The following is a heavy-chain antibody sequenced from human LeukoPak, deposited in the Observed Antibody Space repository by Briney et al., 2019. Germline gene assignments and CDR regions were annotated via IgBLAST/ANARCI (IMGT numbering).Heavy chain of an antibody. J-gene: IGHJ3*02. D-gene: IGHD3-3*01. CDR3: ARQDHFWSGFAFDI. CDR2: IYYSGST. CDR1: GGSISSSSYY. V-gene: IGHV4-39*01. Sequence: SETLSLTCTASGGSISSSSYYWGWIRQPPGKGLEWIGSIYYSGSTYYNPSLKSRVTISVDTSKNQFSLKLSSVTAADTAVYYCARQDHFWSGFAFDIWGQGTMVTVPS.